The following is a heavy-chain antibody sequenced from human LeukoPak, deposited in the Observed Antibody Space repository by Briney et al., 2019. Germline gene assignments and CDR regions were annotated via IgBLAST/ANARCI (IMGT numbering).Heavy chain of an antibody. V-gene: IGHV3-21*04. Sequence: PGGSLRLSCAASGFTFSSYGINWVRQAPGRGLEWVSSITSGSSYIYYADSMKGRFTISRDNAKNSLYLQMNSLRIEDTAFYYCVTTVNDIVTHWGQGTLVTVSS. J-gene: IGHJ4*02. CDR2: ITSGSSYI. CDR3: VTTVNDIVTH. D-gene: IGHD3-9*01. CDR1: GFTFSSYG.